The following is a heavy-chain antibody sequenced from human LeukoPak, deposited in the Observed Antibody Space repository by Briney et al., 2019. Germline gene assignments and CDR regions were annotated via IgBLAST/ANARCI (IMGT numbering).Heavy chain of an antibody. D-gene: IGHD3-16*01. V-gene: IGHV3-30*18. CDR3: AKSRGTYYYYYGMDV. CDR1: GFTFSSYG. CDR2: ISYDGSNK. J-gene: IGHJ6*02. Sequence: GRSLRLSCAASGFTFSSYGMHWVRQAPGKELEWVAVISYDGSNKYYADSVKGRFTISRDNSKNTLYLQMNSLRAEDTAVYYCAKSRGTYYYYYGMDVWGQGTTVTVSS.